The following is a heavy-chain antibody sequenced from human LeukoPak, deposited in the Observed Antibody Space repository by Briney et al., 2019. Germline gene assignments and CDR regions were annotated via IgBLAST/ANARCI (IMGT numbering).Heavy chain of an antibody. CDR3: AKAYASGSYYNIRGMDV. CDR2: ISYDGSNK. CDR1: GFTFSSYA. V-gene: IGHV3-30*04. J-gene: IGHJ6*02. Sequence: GGSLRLSCAASGFTFSSYAMHWVRQAPGKGLEWVAVISYDGSNKYYADSVKGRLTISRDNSKNTLFLQMDSLRAEDTAVYYCAKAYASGSYYNIRGMDVWGQGTTVTVSS. D-gene: IGHD3-10*01.